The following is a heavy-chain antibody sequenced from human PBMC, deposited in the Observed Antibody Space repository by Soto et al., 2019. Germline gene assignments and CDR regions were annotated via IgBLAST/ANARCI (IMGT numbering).Heavy chain of an antibody. Sequence: QAQVVQSGAEVRKPGSSVKLSCKASEGTFNSYAIAWVRQAPGQGLEWMGGIIPYYNTLNYGQKFQDRVTITADESTNTVYMELSSLTSDDTAVYFCASGASRWYAYDFDTWAQRTVVTVSS. J-gene: IGHJ4*02. CDR1: EGTFNSYA. CDR2: IIPYYNTL. CDR3: ASGASRWYAYDFDT. V-gene: IGHV1-69*01. D-gene: IGHD6-13*01.